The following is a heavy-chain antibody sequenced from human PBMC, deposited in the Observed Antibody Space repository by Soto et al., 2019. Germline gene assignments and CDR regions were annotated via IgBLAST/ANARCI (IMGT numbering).Heavy chain of an antibody. V-gene: IGHV3-53*01. CDR3: ARSFNDWTTYFDY. CDR1: GFSVTYHY. D-gene: IGHD3-9*01. Sequence: GGSLRLSCAASGFSVTYHYMTWVRQAPGKGLEWVSVLYTGGSAYYGDSVKGRFTIPRDSSTNTLYLQMNSLKVGDTAFYFCARSFNDWTTYFDYWSEGTLVTVSS. J-gene: IGHJ4*02. CDR2: LYTGGSA.